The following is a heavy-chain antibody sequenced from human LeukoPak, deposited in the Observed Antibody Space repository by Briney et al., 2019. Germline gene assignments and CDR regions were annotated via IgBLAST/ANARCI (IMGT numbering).Heavy chain of an antibody. D-gene: IGHD4/OR15-4a*01. CDR1: GASISSHY. CDR2: IHYSGIT. Sequence: SETLSLTCTVSGASISSHYWSWIRQPPGRGLEWIGYIHYSGITSYDPSLKSRVTMSIDTSKSQFSLNLNSVTAADTAVYYCARVYDYGKFGFWGPGTPLTVSS. CDR3: ARVYDYGKFGF. V-gene: IGHV4-59*11. J-gene: IGHJ4*02.